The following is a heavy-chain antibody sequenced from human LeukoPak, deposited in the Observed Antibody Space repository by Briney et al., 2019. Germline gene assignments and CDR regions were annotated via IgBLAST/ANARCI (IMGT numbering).Heavy chain of an antibody. CDR3: ARARSTDSYDAFDI. J-gene: IGHJ3*02. CDR2: ISSSSSYI. Sequence: GGSLRLSCAASGFTFSSYAMSWVRQAPGKGLEWVSSISSSSSYIYYADSVKGRFTISRDNAKNSLYLQMNSLRADDTAVYYCARARSTDSYDAFDIWGQGTMVTVSS. V-gene: IGHV3-21*01. CDR1: GFTFSSYA.